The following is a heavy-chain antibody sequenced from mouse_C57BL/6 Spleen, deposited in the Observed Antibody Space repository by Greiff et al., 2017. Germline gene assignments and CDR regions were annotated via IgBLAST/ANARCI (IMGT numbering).Heavy chain of an antibody. CDR2: IDPSDSYT. D-gene: IGHD1-1*01. Sequence: QVQLQQPGAELVKPGASVKLSCKASGYTFTSYWMQWVKQRPGQGLEWIGEIDPSDSYTNYNQKFKGKATLTVDTSSSTAYTQLSSLTSEDSAVYYCARGGDYYGSSPAWFAYWGQGTLVTVSA. CDR3: ARGGDYYGSSPAWFAY. V-gene: IGHV1-50*01. J-gene: IGHJ3*01. CDR1: GYTFTSYW.